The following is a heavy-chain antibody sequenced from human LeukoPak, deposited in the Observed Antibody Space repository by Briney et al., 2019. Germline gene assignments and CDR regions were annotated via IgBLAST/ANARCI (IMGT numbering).Heavy chain of an antibody. V-gene: IGHV1-69*04. CDR2: IIPIFGIA. CDR3: AGVTGSYYGMDV. J-gene: IGHJ6*02. Sequence: SVKVSCKASGGTFSSYAISWVRQAPGQGLEWMGRIIPIFGIANYAQKFQGRVTITADQSTSTAYMELSSLRSEDTAVYYCAGVTGSYYGMDVWGQGTTVTVSS. D-gene: IGHD1-20*01. CDR1: GGTFSSYA.